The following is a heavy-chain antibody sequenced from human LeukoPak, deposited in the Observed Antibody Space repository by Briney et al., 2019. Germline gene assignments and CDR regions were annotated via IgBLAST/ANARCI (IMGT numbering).Heavy chain of an antibody. V-gene: IGHV4-4*02. CDR1: GGSISSSNW. D-gene: IGHD6-6*01. CDR3: ARGVYSSSTIIFDY. CDR2: IYHSGTT. Sequence: SGTLSLTCAVSGGSISSSNWWSWVRQPPGKGLEWIGEIYHSGTTNYNPSLKSRVTISIDKSKNQFSLKLSSVTAADTAVYYCARGVYSSSTIIFDYWGQGTLVTVSS. J-gene: IGHJ4*02.